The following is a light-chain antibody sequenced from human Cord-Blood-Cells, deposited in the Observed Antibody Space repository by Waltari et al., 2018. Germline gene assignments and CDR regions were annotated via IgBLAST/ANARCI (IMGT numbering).Light chain of an antibody. CDR2: GAS. CDR1: QSVSSSY. Sequence: EIVLTQSPGTLSLSPGXXATLSCRASQSVSSSYLAWYQQKPGQAPRLLIYGASSRATGIPDRFSGSGSGTDFTLTISRLEPEDFAVYYCQQYGSSLFTFGPGTKVDIK. CDR3: QQYGSSLFT. V-gene: IGKV3-20*01. J-gene: IGKJ3*01.